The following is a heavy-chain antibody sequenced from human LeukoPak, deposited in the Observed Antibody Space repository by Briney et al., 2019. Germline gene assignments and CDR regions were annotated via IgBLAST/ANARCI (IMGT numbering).Heavy chain of an antibody. CDR3: ANRNYYDRGAYYPYYFDY. Sequence: PGGSLRLSCAASGFTFSSYATSWVRQAPGKGLEWVSGLSASGGSTYYADSVKGRFTISRDNSKNTLYLQMNSLRAEDTAVYYCANRNYYDRGAYYPYYFDYWGQGTLVTVSS. J-gene: IGHJ4*02. V-gene: IGHV3-23*01. CDR1: GFTFSSYA. CDR2: LSASGGST. D-gene: IGHD3-22*01.